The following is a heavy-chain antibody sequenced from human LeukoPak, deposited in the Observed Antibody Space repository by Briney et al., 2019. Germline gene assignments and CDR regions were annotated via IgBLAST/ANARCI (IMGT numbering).Heavy chain of an antibody. CDR2: INHSGST. D-gene: IGHD6-13*01. Sequence: SETLSLTCAVYGGSFSGYYWSWIRQPPGKGLEWIGEINHSGSTNCNPPLKSRVTISVDTSKNQFSLKLSSVTAADTAVYYCARDAAAGINWFDPWGQGTLVTVSS. V-gene: IGHV4-34*01. CDR3: ARDAAAGINWFDP. J-gene: IGHJ5*02. CDR1: GGSFSGYY.